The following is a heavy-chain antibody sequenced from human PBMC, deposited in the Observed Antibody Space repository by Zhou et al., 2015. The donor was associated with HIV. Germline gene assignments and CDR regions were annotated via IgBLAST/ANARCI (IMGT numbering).Heavy chain of an antibody. CDR2: IIPIFGTA. J-gene: IGHJ4*02. Sequence: QVQLVQSGAEVKKPGSSVKVSCKASGGTFSSYAISWVRQAPGQGLEWMGGIIPIFGTAIYAQKFQGRVTMTRDTSISTAYMDLSRLRSDDTAVYYCAREQNYFSSGSSFDHWGQGALVTVS. V-gene: IGHV1-69*05. D-gene: IGHD3-10*01. CDR1: GGTFSSYA. CDR3: AREQNYFSSGSSFDH.